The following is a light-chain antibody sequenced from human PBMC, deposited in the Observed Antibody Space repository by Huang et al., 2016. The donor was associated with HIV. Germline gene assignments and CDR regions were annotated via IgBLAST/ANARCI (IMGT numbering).Light chain of an antibody. CDR2: GAS. CDR3: QHYNEWPPWT. V-gene: IGKV3-15*01. Sequence: ETVMTQSPATLSVSPGGKATLSCRASQSIATNLAWYQQRPGQPPRLLVFGASTRAAGVTARFSGSGSGTDFTLTISGLQSEDFAVYYCQHYNEWPPWTFGQGTKVEI. CDR1: QSIATN. J-gene: IGKJ1*01.